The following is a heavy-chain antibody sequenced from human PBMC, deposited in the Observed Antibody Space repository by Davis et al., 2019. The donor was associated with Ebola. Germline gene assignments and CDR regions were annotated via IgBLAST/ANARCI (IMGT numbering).Heavy chain of an antibody. CDR2: ISSSSNYI. CDR3: VRDPALVVTGGGWFFGL. V-gene: IGHV3-21*01. CDR1: GFTFSSNS. Sequence: GESLKISCAASGFTFSSNSMNWVRQAPGKGLEWVSFISSSSNYIYYADSVKGRFTVSRDNAKNSLYLQMNSLRAEDTAVCYCVRDPALVVTGGGWFFGLWGRGTLVTVSS. D-gene: IGHD2-21*02. J-gene: IGHJ2*01.